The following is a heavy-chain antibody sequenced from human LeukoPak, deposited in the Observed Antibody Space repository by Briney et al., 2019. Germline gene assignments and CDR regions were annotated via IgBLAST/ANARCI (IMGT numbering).Heavy chain of an antibody. Sequence: GPTVVNPTQTLTLTCTFSGFSLNTSGVGVGWIRQPPGKALEWLALIYWNDDMRYSPSLQSRLTITKDTSKKQVVLTMTNMDPVDTATYYCAHNIAAAGNFDYWGEGTLATVSS. D-gene: IGHD6-13*01. V-gene: IGHV2-5*01. CDR1: GFSLNTSGVG. CDR3: AHNIAAAGNFDY. CDR2: IYWNDDM. J-gene: IGHJ4*01.